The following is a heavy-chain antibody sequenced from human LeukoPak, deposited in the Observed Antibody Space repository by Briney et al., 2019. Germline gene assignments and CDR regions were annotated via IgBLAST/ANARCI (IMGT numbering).Heavy chain of an antibody. CDR3: ASDYSKSDPQLRTDV. J-gene: IGHJ6*01. V-gene: IGHV3-66*01. CDR2: IHGDGDT. CDR1: GFTVSTSY. D-gene: IGHD4-11*01. Sequence: HEGFQRPSFAACGFTVSTSYLRWVRQAPKKGLEWVSVIHGDGDTYYGASVKGRFTISRDNSKNTVYLQMNSLRAEDTAVYYCASDYSKSDPQLRTDVWGKGTTVTVSS.